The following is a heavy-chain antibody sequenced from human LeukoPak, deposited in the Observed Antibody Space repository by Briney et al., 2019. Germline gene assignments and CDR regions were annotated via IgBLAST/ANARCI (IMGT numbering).Heavy chain of an antibody. V-gene: IGHV3-23*01. D-gene: IGHD3-10*01. CDR3: ARDCWDYGSGSYCGVDY. CDR2: ISGSGGST. CDR1: GFTFSSYA. J-gene: IGHJ4*02. Sequence: GGSLRLSCAASGFTFSSYAMSWVRQAPGKGLGWVSAISGSGGSTYYADSVKGRFTISRDNAKNSLYLQMNSLRAEDTAVYYCARDCWDYGSGSYCGVDYWGQGTLVTVSS.